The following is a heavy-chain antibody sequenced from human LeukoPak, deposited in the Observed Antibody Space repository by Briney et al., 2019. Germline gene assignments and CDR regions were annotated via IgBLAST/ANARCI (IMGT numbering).Heavy chain of an antibody. CDR2: ISYDGSSK. CDR3: AKDPGSASRSRYCSGGSCNYFDY. CDR1: GFTFSSYG. D-gene: IGHD2-15*01. Sequence: GRSLRLSCAASGFTFSSYGMHWVRQAPGKGLEWVAVISYDGSSKYYADSVKGRFTISRDNSKNTLYLQMNSLRAEDTAVYYCAKDPGSASRSRYCSGGSCNYFDYWGQGTLVTVSS. J-gene: IGHJ4*02. V-gene: IGHV3-30*18.